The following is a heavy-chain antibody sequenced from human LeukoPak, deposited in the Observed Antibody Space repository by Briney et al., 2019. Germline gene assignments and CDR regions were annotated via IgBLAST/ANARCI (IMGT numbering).Heavy chain of an antibody. CDR3: AGEGYYYGSGNPLY. CDR1: GGTFSSYA. Sequence: ASVKVSCKASGGTFSSYAISWVRQAPGQGLEWRGGIIPIFGTANYAQKFQGRVTITADESTSTAYMELSSLRSEDTAVYYCAGEGYYYGSGNPLYWGQGTLVTVSS. D-gene: IGHD3-10*01. V-gene: IGHV1-69*13. CDR2: IIPIFGTA. J-gene: IGHJ4*02.